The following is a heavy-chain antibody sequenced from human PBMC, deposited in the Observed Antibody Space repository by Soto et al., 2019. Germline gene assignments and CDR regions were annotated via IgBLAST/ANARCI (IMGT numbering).Heavy chain of an antibody. V-gene: IGHV4-4*02. CDR3: ARGTGIHFFDC. D-gene: IGHD1-1*01. CDR1: GGSISSSNW. Sequence: PSETLSLTCTVSGGSISSSNWWSWVRQPPGKGLEWIGEISHSGSTIYTPSLRSRVTISVDKSKNQFSLKLNSLTAADTAVYYCARGTGIHFFDCWGQGTLVTVSS. CDR2: ISHSGST. J-gene: IGHJ4*02.